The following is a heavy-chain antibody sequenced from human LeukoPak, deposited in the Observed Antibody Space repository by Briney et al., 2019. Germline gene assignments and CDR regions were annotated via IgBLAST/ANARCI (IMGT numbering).Heavy chain of an antibody. CDR3: ARDGLEYSFQDP. CDR2: IYTSGST. D-gene: IGHD6-6*01. CDR1: GGSISSYY. J-gene: IGHJ5*02. V-gene: IGHV4-4*07. Sequence: SETLSLTCTVSGGSISSYYWSWIRQPAGKGLEWIGRIYTSGSTNYNPSLKSRVTMSVDTTKNQFSLKLSFVTAADTAVYYCARDGLEYSFQDPCGQGTLVTVSS.